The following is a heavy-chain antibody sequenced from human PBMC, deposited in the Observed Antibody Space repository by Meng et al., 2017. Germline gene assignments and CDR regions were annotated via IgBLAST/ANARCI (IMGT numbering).Heavy chain of an antibody. CDR3: ARDGGSYDSSGYYY. Sequence: QLQQSGPGLMKPSQTLSLTCAISGDTVSSDSAAWNWIRQSPSRGLEWLGRTYYRSKWYNDFAVSVKSRIIINPDTSKNQFSLKLSSVTAADTAVYYCARDGGSYDSSGYYYWGQGTLVTVSS. V-gene: IGHV6-1*01. CDR2: TYYRSKWYN. D-gene: IGHD3-22*01. J-gene: IGHJ4*02. CDR1: GDTVSSDSAA.